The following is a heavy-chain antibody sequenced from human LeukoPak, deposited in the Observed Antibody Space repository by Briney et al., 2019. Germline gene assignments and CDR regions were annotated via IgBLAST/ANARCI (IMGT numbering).Heavy chain of an antibody. J-gene: IGHJ4*02. CDR2: ISSSGSTV. V-gene: IGHV3-48*03. CDR1: GFTFSSYE. D-gene: IGHD1-26*01. Sequence: GGSLRLSCAASGFTFSSYEMNWVRQAPGKGLEWVSYISSSGSTVYYADSVKGRFTISRDNAKNSLYLQMNSLRAEDTAVYYCAREFLGAPDYWGQGTLVTVSS. CDR3: AREFLGAPDY.